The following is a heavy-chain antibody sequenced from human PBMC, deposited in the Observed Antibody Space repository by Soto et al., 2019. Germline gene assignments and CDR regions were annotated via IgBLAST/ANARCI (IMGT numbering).Heavy chain of an antibody. CDR1: GGSISRGGYY. J-gene: IGHJ4*02. V-gene: IGHV4-31*03. CDR2: IYYSGST. D-gene: IGHD4-17*01. Sequence: SETLSLTCTVSGGSISRGGYYWSWIRQHPGKGLEWIGYIYYSGSTYYNSSLKSRVTISVDTSKNQFSLKLSSVTAADTAVYYCARENYGGNPFDYWGQGTLVTVSS. CDR3: ARENYGGNPFDY.